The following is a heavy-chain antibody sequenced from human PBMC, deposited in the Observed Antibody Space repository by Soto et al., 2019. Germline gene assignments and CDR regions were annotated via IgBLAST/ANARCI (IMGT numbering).Heavy chain of an antibody. Sequence: SETLSLTCTVSGGSISSDDYYWSWIRQPPGKGLEWIGHIYYGGSTYYNPSLKSRVTISVDTSKKQFSLKLSSVTAADTAVYYCARGNYCSGYYLDVWGQGNLVTVSS. CDR3: ARGNYCSGYYLDV. CDR1: GGSISSDDYY. D-gene: IGHD3-22*01. V-gene: IGHV4-30-4*01. CDR2: IYYGGST. J-gene: IGHJ4*02.